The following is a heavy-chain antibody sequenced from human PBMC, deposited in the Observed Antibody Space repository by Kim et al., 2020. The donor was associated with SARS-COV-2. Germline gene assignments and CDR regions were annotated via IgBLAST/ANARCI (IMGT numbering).Heavy chain of an antibody. V-gene: IGHV3-23*01. CDR1: GFTFSIYA. CDR2: ISGSGGST. J-gene: IGHJ6*02. Sequence: GGSLRLSCAVSGFTFSIYAMSWVRQAPGKGLEWVSLISGSGGSTYYTDSVKGRFTISRDNSKNMLYLQMNSLRAEDTAVYYCAIPPTSLLRYLREGMDVWGQGTTVTVSS. CDR3: AIPPTSLLRYLREGMDV. D-gene: IGHD3-9*01.